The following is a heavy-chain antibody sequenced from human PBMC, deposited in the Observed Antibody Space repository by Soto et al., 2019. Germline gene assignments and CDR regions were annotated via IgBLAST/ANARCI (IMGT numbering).Heavy chain of an antibody. CDR2: IGTAGDP. J-gene: IGHJ6*02. D-gene: IGHD6-6*01. Sequence: SGGSLRLSCAASGFTFSSYDMHWVRQATGKGPEWVSAIGTAGDPYYPGSVKGRFTISRENAKNSLYLQMNSLRAGDTAVYYCARGGGSSRPYYYYGMDVWGQGTTVTVSS. V-gene: IGHV3-13*05. CDR3: ARGGGSSRPYYYYGMDV. CDR1: GFTFSSYD.